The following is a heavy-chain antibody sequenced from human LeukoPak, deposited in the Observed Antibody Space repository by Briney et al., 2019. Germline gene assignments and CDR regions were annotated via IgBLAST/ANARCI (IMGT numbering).Heavy chain of an antibody. CDR3: AIGKVVAGTPGQNSWDY. V-gene: IGHV4-4*07. Sequence: SETLSLTCTVSGGSISSCYWNWIRQPAGKGLEWIGRIHTSGSTNYNPSLKSRITMSVDTSKNQFSLKLSSVTAADTAVYYCAIGKVVAGTPGQNSWDYWGQGTLVTVSS. CDR1: GGSISSCY. CDR2: IHTSGST. J-gene: IGHJ4*02. D-gene: IGHD6-19*01.